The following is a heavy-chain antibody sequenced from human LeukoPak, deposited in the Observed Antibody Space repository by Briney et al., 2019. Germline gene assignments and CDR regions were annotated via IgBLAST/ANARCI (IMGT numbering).Heavy chain of an antibody. CDR2: IGYDGTKK. CDR3: ARGSGYYYNWLDS. Sequence: GGSLRLSCAASGFTFSNYGTHWVRQAPGKGLEWVAVIGYDGTKKYYADSVKGRFTISRDDSKNTLYLQMNSLRAEDTAVYYCARGSGYYYNWLDSWGQGTLVTVSS. CDR1: GFTFSNYG. D-gene: IGHD3-22*01. J-gene: IGHJ5*01. V-gene: IGHV3-33*01.